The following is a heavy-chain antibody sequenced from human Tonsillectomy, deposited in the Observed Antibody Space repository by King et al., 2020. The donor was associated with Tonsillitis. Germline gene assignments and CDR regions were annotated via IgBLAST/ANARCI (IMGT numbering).Heavy chain of an antibody. V-gene: IGHV5-51*01. CDR3: ARRWCGDVAWRAFDI. J-gene: IGHJ3*02. CDR2: IYPGDSDT. D-gene: IGHD3-10*01. CDR1: GYSFTSYW. Sequence: VQLVESGAEVKKPGESLKISCKGSGYSFTSYWIGWVRQMPGKGLEWMGIIYPGDSDTRYSPSFQGQVTISADKSISTAYLQWSSLKASDTAMYYCARRWCGDVAWRAFDIWGQGTMVTVSS.